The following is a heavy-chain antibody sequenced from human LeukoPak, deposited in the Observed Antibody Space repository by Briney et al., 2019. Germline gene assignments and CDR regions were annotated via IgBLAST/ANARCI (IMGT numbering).Heavy chain of an antibody. D-gene: IGHD1-26*01. CDR3: ASLGIVGALYYFDY. Sequence: ASVKVSCKVSGYTLTELSMHWVRQAPGKGLEWMGGFDPEDGETIYAQKFQGRVTMTEDTSTDTAYMELSSLRSEDTAVYYCASLGIVGALYYFDYWGQGTLVTVSS. CDR1: GYTLTELS. J-gene: IGHJ4*02. V-gene: IGHV1-24*01. CDR2: FDPEDGET.